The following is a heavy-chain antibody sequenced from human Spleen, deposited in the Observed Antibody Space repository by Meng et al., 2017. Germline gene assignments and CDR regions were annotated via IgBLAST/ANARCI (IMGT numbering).Heavy chain of an antibody. CDR1: GFTVSSNE. CDR3: SRNDYGSGSNLVDY. D-gene: IGHD3-10*01. CDR2: IRSKAYGGTT. V-gene: IGHV3-49*03. Sequence: GESLKISCAASGFTVSSNEMTWSRQPPGKGLEWVGFIRSKAYGGTTEYAASVKGRFTISRDDSKNIAYLQMNSLKNEDTAMYYCSRNDYGSGSNLVDYWGQGTLVTVSS. J-gene: IGHJ4*02.